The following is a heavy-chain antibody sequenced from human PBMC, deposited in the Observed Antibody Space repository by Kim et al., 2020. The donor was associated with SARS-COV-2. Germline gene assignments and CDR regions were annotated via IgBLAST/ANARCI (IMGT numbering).Heavy chain of an antibody. J-gene: IGHJ2*01. D-gene: IGHD6-13*01. CDR1: GFTFSSYS. CDR3: AREASTLESLPQQLVPYWYFDL. Sequence: GGSLRLSCAASGFTFSSYSMNWVRQAPGKGLEWVSSISSSSSYIYYADSVTGRFTISRDNAKNSLYLQMNSLRAEDTAVYYCAREASTLESLPQQLVPYWYFDLWGRGTLVTVSS. V-gene: IGHV3-21*01. CDR2: ISSSSSYI.